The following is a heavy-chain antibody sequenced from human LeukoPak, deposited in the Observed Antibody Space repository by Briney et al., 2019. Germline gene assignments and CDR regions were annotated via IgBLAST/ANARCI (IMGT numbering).Heavy chain of an antibody. CDR1: GFTFGDYA. CDR3: TRESYYYDSSADY. CDR2: IRSKAYGGTT. J-gene: IGHJ4*02. Sequence: GGSLRLSCTASGFTFGDYAMSWFRQAPGKGLEWVGFIRSKAYGGTTEYAASVKGRFTISRDDSKSIAYLQMNSLKTEDTAVHYCTRESYYYDSSADYWGQGTLVTVSS. V-gene: IGHV3-49*03. D-gene: IGHD3-22*01.